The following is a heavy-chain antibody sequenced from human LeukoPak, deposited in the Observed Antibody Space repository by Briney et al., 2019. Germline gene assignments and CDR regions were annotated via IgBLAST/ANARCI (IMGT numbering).Heavy chain of an antibody. CDR3: ARGNILTGYCFDF. CDR1: GGSITGYY. D-gene: IGHD3-9*01. V-gene: IGHV4-34*01. CDR2: IHYTGAT. Sequence: SETLSLTCAVYGGSITGYYWSWIRQTPGRGLEWVGEIHYTGATSYNPSLKSRATISTDTSKNQFSLRLSTVTAADTAVYYCARGNILTGYCFDFWGQGALVTVSS. J-gene: IGHJ4*02.